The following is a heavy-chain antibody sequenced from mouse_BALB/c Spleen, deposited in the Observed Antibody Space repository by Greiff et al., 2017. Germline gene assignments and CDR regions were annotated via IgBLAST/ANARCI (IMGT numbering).Heavy chain of an antibody. Sequence: VKLQESGAELMKPGASVKISCKATGYTFSSYWIEWVKQRPGHGLEWIGEILPGSGSTNYNEKFKGKATFTADTSSNTAYMQLSSLTSEDSAVYYCARSTTASYYYAMDYWGQGTSVTVSS. CDR3: ARSTTASYYYAMDY. CDR2: ILPGSGST. J-gene: IGHJ4*01. V-gene: IGHV1-9*01. CDR1: GYTFSSYW. D-gene: IGHD1-2*01.